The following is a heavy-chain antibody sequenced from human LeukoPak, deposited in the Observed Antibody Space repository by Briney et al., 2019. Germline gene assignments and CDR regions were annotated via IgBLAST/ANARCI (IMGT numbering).Heavy chain of an antibody. V-gene: IGHV3-23*01. J-gene: IGHJ2*01. CDR3: AKDGLRFLEWYLGYFDL. D-gene: IGHD3-3*01. Sequence: GGSLRLSCAASGFTFSSYAMSWVRQTPGKGLEWVSSTSGSGGSTNYADSVTGRFTISRGNSNNTLYLQMNSLRADDTAVYYCAKDGLRFLEWYLGYFDLWGRGTLVTVSS. CDR1: GFTFSSYA. CDR2: TSGSGGST.